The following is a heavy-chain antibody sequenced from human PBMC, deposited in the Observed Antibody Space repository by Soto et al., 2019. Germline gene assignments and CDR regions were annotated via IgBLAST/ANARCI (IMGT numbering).Heavy chain of an antibody. CDR1: GFTFSSYA. V-gene: IGHV3-30-3*01. D-gene: IGHD6-6*01. CDR3: ARDKSIAARSSCMDV. Sequence: QVQLVESGGGVVQPRRSLRLSCAASGFTFSSYAMHWVRQAPGKGLEWVAVISYDGSNKYYADSVKGRFTISRDNSKNTLYLQMYSVRAEDTAVYYCARDKSIAARSSCMDVWGQGTTVTVSS. J-gene: IGHJ6*02. CDR2: ISYDGSNK.